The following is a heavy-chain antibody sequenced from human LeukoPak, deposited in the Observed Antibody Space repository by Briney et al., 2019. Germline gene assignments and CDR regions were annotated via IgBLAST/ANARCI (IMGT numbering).Heavy chain of an antibody. V-gene: IGHV4-34*01. D-gene: IGHD3-22*01. CDR2: INHSGST. CDR3: ARGPPYYYDSSGYYFPSYFDY. J-gene: IGHJ4*02. CDR1: GGSFSGYY. Sequence: PSETLSLTCAVYGGSFSGYYWSWIRQPPGKGLEWIGEINHSGSTNYNPSLKSRVTISVDTSKNQFSLKLSSVTAADTAVYYCARGPPYYYDSSGYYFPSYFDYWGQGTLVTVPS.